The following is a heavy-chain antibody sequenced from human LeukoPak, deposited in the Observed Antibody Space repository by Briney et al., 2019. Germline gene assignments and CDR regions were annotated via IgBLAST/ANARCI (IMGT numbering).Heavy chain of an antibody. CDR2: IYSNGST. CDR3: ARGGGSSWLSPLDY. V-gene: IGHV4-4*07. CDR1: GGSISSYY. J-gene: IGHJ4*02. D-gene: IGHD6-13*01. Sequence: SETLSLTCTVSGGSISSYYWSWIRQPAGKGLEWIGRIYSNGSTAYNPSLRSRLTVSLDTSKIQFSLKLISVTAADTAVYYCARGGGSSWLSPLDYWGQGALVTVSS.